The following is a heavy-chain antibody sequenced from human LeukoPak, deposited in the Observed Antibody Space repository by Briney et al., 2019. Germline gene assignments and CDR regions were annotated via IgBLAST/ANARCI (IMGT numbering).Heavy chain of an antibody. V-gene: IGHV3-33*06. CDR3: AKAPRAFHYYMDV. CDR1: GFTFSSYG. CDR2: IWYDGSNK. D-gene: IGHD2/OR15-2a*01. J-gene: IGHJ6*03. Sequence: GRSLRLSCAASGFTFSSYGMHWVRQAPGKGLEWVAVIWYDGSNKYYADSVKGRFTTSRDNSKNTLYLQMNSLRAEDTAVYYCAKAPRAFHYYMDVWGKGTTVTVSS.